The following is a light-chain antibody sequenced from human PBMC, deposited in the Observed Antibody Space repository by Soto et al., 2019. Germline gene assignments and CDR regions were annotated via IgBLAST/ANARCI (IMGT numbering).Light chain of an antibody. V-gene: IGLV2-8*01. Sequence: QSALTQPPSASGSPGQSVTISCTGTSSDIGAYRYVSWYQQHPGKAPKLLVYDVDKRPSGVPDRFSGSKSGNTASLTVSGLQAEDEADYYCSSYVGSNFHVLFGGGTKVTVL. CDR1: SSDIGAYRY. CDR2: DVD. J-gene: IGLJ2*01. CDR3: SSYVGSNFHVL.